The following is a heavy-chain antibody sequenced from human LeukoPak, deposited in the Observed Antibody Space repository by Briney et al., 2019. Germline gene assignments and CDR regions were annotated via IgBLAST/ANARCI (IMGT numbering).Heavy chain of an antibody. CDR2: IYYSGST. Sequence: SETLSLTCTVSGGSISSYYWSWIRQPPGKGLEWIGYIYYSGSTNYNPSLKSRVTISVDTSKNQFSLKLSSVTAVDTAVYYCAREYFSANYFFYYMDVWGTGTTVTVSS. J-gene: IGHJ6*03. V-gene: IGHV4-59*01. CDR1: GGSISSYY. CDR3: AREYFSANYFFYYMDV. D-gene: IGHD3-3*01.